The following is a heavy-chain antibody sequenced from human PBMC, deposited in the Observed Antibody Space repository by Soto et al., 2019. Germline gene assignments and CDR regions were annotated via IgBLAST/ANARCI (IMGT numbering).Heavy chain of an antibody. D-gene: IGHD4-17*01. CDR2: TRNKANSYTT. V-gene: IGHV3-72*01. CDR1: GFTFNDHY. Sequence: EVQLVESGGGLVQPGGSLRLSCAASGFTFNDHYMDWVRQAPGKGLEWVGRTRNKANSYTTEYAASVKGRFTISRDDSENSLYLQMNSLKTEDTAVYYCARERRYDDYAIDAFDLWGQGTMVTVSS. J-gene: IGHJ3*01. CDR3: ARERRYDDYAIDAFDL.